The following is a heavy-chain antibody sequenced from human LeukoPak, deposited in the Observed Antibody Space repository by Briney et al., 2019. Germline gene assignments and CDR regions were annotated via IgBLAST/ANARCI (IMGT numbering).Heavy chain of an antibody. Sequence: SGGSLRLSCAASGFTFGSSAMSWVRQAPGKGPEWVSTFSRSGPDTYYADSVKGRFTISRDNSKNTLYLQVNSLRAEDTAVYYCAKGSLGSWYYFDYWGQGTLVTVSS. CDR2: FSRSGPDT. CDR1: GFTFGSSA. J-gene: IGHJ4*02. CDR3: AKGSLGSWYYFDY. D-gene: IGHD6-13*01. V-gene: IGHV3-23*01.